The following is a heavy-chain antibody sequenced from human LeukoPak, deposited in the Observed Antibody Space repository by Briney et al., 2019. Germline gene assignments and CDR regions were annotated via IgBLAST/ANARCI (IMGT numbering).Heavy chain of an antibody. J-gene: IGHJ4*02. CDR1: GYTFTGYY. V-gene: IGHV1-2*02. CDR2: INPNSGGT. CDR3: ARNRGATAHYFDY. D-gene: IGHD5-12*01. Sequence: ASVKVSCKASGYTFTGYYMHWVRQAPGQGLEWMGWINPNSGGTNYAQKFQGRVTMTRDTSISTAYMELSRLRSDDTAVYYCARNRGATAHYFDYWGQGTLVTVSS.